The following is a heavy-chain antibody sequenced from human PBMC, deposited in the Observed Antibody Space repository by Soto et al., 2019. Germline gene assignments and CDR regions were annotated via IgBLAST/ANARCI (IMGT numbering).Heavy chain of an antibody. CDR3: ASHMVHYDSSGYDFYYFDY. CDR1: GGSISSYY. J-gene: IGHJ4*02. D-gene: IGHD3-22*01. CDR2: IYYSGST. Sequence: PSETLSLTCTVSGGSISSYYWSWIRQPPGKGLEWIGYIYYSGSTNYNPSLKSRVTISVDTSKNQFSLKLSSVTAADTAVYYCASHMVHYDSSGYDFYYFDYWGQGTLVTVS. V-gene: IGHV4-59*01.